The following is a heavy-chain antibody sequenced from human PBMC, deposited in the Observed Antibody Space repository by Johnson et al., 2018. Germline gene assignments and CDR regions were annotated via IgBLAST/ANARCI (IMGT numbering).Heavy chain of an antibody. CDR3: ARDLGGI. CDR1: GASISSSTW. Sequence: QVQLQESGPGLVKPSGPLSLTCAVSGASISSSTWWSWVRQPPGKGLEWIGEINQSGSANYNPSLKGRGTISVDKSNNQFSLKLTSVTAADTAVYYCARDLGGIWGQGTMVTVSS. D-gene: IGHD4-23*01. V-gene: IGHV4-4*02. CDR2: INQSGSA. J-gene: IGHJ3*02.